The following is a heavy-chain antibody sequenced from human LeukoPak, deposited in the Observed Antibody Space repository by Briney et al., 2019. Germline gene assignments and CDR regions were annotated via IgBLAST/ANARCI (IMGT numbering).Heavy chain of an antibody. Sequence: PGGSLRLSCAASGFTFSSYWMNWVRQAPGKGLEWVANIKQDGSEKYYVDSVKGRFTISRDNAENSLYLQMNSLRAEDTAVYYCAREYYDFWRNYYGMDVWGQGTTVTVSS. J-gene: IGHJ6*02. CDR2: IKQDGSEK. V-gene: IGHV3-7*01. D-gene: IGHD3-3*01. CDR3: AREYYDFWRNYYGMDV. CDR1: GFTFSSYW.